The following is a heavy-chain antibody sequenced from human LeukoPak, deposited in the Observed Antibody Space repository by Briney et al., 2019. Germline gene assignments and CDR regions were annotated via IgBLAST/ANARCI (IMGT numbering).Heavy chain of an antibody. Sequence: GGSLRLYCAASGFTFSDYYMSWIRQAPGKGLALVSYISSSGSTIYYADSVKGRFTISRDNAKNSLYLQMNSLRAEDTAVYYCARETGEDYYYYYYMDVWGKGTTVTVSS. V-gene: IGHV3-11*01. J-gene: IGHJ6*03. CDR1: GFTFSDYY. D-gene: IGHD7-27*01. CDR2: ISSSGSTI. CDR3: ARETGEDYYYYYYMDV.